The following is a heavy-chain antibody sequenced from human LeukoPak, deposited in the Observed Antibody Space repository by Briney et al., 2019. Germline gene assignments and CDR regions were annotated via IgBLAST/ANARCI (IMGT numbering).Heavy chain of an antibody. Sequence: GGSLRLSCAASGFIFSSYAMHWVRQAPGKGLEWVAVISYDGNNKFYADSVKGRFTISRDNSKNTLYLQMNSLRPEDTAVYYCATFPIDSSGWYGGEGNFDYWGQGTLVTVSS. CDR2: ISYDGNNK. CDR3: ATFPIDSSGWYGGEGNFDY. CDR1: GFIFSSYA. V-gene: IGHV3-30-3*01. D-gene: IGHD6-19*01. J-gene: IGHJ4*02.